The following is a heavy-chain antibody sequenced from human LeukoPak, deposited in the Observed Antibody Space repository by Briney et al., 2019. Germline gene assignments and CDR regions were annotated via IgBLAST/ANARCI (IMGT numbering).Heavy chain of an antibody. V-gene: IGHV4-39*07. J-gene: IGHJ6*03. CDR2: IYYSGST. Sequence: SETLSLTCTVSGGSISSSSYYWGWIRQPPGKGLEWIGSIYYSGSTYHNPSLKSRVTISVDTSKNQFSLKLSSVTAADTAVYYCAREIHSGYSSSWYWDYYYMDVWGKGTTVTVSS. D-gene: IGHD6-13*01. CDR3: AREIHSGYSSSWYWDYYYMDV. CDR1: GGSISSSSYY.